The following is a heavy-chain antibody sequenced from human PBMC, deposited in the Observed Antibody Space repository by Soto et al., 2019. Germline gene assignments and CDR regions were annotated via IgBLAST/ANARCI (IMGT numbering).Heavy chain of an antibody. CDR1: GFTVSANH. CDR2: IYAGGTT. D-gene: IGHD6-13*01. CDR3: ARGEYSSSWSNY. J-gene: IGHJ4*02. Sequence: EVQLVESGGGLVQPGGSLTLSCAASGFTVSANHMTWVRQAPGKGLEWVSLIYAGGTTFYADSVKGRFTISRDNSKNTLYLQMNSLRAEDTAVYYCARGEYSSSWSNYWGQGTLVTVSS. V-gene: IGHV3-66*01.